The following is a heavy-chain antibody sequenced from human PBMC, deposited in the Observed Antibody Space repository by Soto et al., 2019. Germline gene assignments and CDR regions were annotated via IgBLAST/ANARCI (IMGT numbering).Heavy chain of an antibody. J-gene: IGHJ6*03. CDR3: ARAPQSSYSSSWYFYYYMDV. CDR2: INSDGSST. CDR1: GFTFSSYW. D-gene: IGHD6-13*01. Sequence: GGSLRLSWAASGFTFSSYWMHWVRQAPGKGLVWVSRINSDGSSTSYADSVKGRFTISRDNAKNTLYLQMNSLRAEDTAVYYCARAPQSSYSSSWYFYYYMDVWGKGTTVTVSS. V-gene: IGHV3-74*01.